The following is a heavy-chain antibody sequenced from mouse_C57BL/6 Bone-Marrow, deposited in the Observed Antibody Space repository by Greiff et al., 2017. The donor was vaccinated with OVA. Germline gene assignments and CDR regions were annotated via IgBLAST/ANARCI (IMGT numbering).Heavy chain of an antibody. J-gene: IGHJ4*01. CDR3: ANYYGRGDY. D-gene: IGHD1-1*01. CDR1: GYAFSSSW. CDR2: LYPGDGDT. V-gene: IGHV1-82*01. Sequence: QVQLQQSGPELVKPGASVKISCKASGYAFSSSWMNWVKQRPGKGLEWIGRLYPGDGDTNYNGKFKGKATLTADKSSSTAYMQLSSLTSEDSAVYFCANYYGRGDYWGQGTSVTVSS.